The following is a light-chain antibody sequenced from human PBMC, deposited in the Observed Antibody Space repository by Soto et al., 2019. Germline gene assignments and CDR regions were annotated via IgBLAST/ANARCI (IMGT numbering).Light chain of an antibody. Sequence: EIVLTQSPGTLSLSPGERATLSCRASQSVSSSYVAWYQQKPGQAPRLLIYGASSRATGIPDTFSGSGSGTDFTLTISRLEPEDFAVYYCQQYGSSPGTFGQGTKVEIK. CDR3: QQYGSSPGT. J-gene: IGKJ1*01. V-gene: IGKV3-20*01. CDR2: GAS. CDR1: QSVSSSY.